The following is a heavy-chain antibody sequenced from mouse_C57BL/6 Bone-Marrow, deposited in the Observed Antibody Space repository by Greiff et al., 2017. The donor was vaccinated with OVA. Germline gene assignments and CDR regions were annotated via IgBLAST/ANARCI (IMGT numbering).Heavy chain of an antibody. D-gene: IGHD6-2*01. CDR3: ARRRSLYWYFDV. Sequence: QVQLKESGAELVKPGASVKLSCKASGYTFTSYWMHWVKQRPGQGLEWIGMIHPNSGSTNYNEKFKSKATLTVDKSSSTAYMQLSSLTSEDSAVYYCARRRSLYWYFDVWGTGTTVTVSS. CDR2: IHPNSGST. J-gene: IGHJ1*03. CDR1: GYTFTSYW. V-gene: IGHV1-64*01.